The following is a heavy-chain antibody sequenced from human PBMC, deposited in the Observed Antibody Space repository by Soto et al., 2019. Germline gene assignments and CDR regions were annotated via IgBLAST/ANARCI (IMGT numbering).Heavy chain of an antibody. CDR2: ISNSDYTT. CDR1: GISLSDNY. Sequence: GGSLRLSCVASGISLSDNYMAWIRQAPGKGLEWLSYISNSDYTTYYTDSVKGRFTISRDNAKNSLYLQLNGLRVEDTAVYYCASGKWSLDYWGQGILVTVSS. D-gene: IGHD2-15*01. J-gene: IGHJ4*02. CDR3: ASGKWSLDY. V-gene: IGHV3-11*01.